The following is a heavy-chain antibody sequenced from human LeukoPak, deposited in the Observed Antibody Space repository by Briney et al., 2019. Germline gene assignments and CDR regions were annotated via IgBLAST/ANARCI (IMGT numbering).Heavy chain of an antibody. D-gene: IGHD3-9*01. J-gene: IGHJ4*02. CDR1: GFTFNNYW. V-gene: IGHV3-74*01. CDR3: ARQDILTAYYGVDS. CDR2: INGDGTVT. Sequence: GGSLRLSCAASGFTFNNYWMHWVRQAPGEGLVLVSRINGDGTVTQYADSVKGRFTISRDNAKSTLHLQMNSLRGEDTAIYHCARQDILTAYYGVDSWGQGTLVTVSS.